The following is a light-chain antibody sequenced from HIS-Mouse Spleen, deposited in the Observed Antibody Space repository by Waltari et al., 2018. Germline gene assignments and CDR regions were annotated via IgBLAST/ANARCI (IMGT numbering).Light chain of an antibody. CDR3: SSYTSSSTPV. J-gene: IGLJ2*01. CDR2: DVS. V-gene: IGLV2-14*03. CDR1: STDVGCYHY. Sequence: QSALTQPASVSGSPGQSITISCTGTSTDVGCYHYVSWYQQHPGKAPKLMIYDVSNRPSGVSNRFSGSKSGNTASLTISGLQAEDEADYYCSSYTSSSTPVFGGGTKLTVL.